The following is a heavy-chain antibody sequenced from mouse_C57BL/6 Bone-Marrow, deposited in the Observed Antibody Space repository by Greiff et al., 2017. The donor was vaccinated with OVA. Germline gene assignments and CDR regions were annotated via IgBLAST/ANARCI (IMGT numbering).Heavy chain of an antibody. D-gene: IGHD2-2*01. Sequence: QVQLQQPGAELVKPGASVKLSCKASGYTFTSYWMHWVKQRPGQGLEWIGMIHPNSGSTNYNEKIKSKATLTIDKSSSTAYMQLSSLTSEDSAVYYCARWGNDKGYWGQGTTLTVSS. CDR3: ARWGNDKGY. V-gene: IGHV1-64*01. J-gene: IGHJ2*01. CDR2: IHPNSGST. CDR1: GYTFTSYW.